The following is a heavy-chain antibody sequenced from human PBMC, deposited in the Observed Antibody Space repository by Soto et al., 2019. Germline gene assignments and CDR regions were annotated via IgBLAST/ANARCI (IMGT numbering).Heavy chain of an antibody. V-gene: IGHV4-34*01. Sequence: SETLSLTCAVYGGSFSGYYWSWIRQPPGKGLEWIGEINHSGSTNYNPSLKSRVTISVDTSKNQFSLKLSSVTAADTAVYYCARVRGIAARPRGNWFDPWGQGTLVTVSS. CDR2: INHSGST. D-gene: IGHD6-6*01. CDR3: ARVRGIAARPRGNWFDP. J-gene: IGHJ5*02. CDR1: GGSFSGYY.